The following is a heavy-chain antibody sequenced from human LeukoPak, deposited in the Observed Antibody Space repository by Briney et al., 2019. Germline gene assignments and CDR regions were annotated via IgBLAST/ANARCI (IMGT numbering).Heavy chain of an antibody. CDR2: ISAYNGNT. Sequence: GASVKVSCKASGYTFTSYGISWVRQAPGQGLEWMGWISAYNGNTNYAQKLQGRVTMTTDTSTSTAYMELRSLRSDDTAVYYCARDLGLRTYYYDSSGSDYWGQGTLVTVSS. J-gene: IGHJ4*02. D-gene: IGHD3-22*01. CDR3: ARDLGLRTYYYDSSGSDY. CDR1: GYTFTSYG. V-gene: IGHV1-18*01.